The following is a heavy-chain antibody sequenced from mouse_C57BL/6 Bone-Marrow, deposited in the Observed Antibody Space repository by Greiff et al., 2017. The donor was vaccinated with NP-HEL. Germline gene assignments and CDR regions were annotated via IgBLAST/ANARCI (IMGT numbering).Heavy chain of an antibody. V-gene: IGHV1-15*01. CDR3: TRGDTGTSWYFDV. D-gene: IGHD4-1*01. Sequence: VQLKESGAELVRPGASVTLSCKASGYTFTDYEMHWVKQTPVHGLEWIGAIDPETGGAAYNQKFKGKAILTADKSSSTAYMELRSLTSADSAVYYCTRGDTGTSWYFDVWGTGTTVTVSS. CDR2: IDPETGGA. J-gene: IGHJ1*03. CDR1: GYTFTDYE.